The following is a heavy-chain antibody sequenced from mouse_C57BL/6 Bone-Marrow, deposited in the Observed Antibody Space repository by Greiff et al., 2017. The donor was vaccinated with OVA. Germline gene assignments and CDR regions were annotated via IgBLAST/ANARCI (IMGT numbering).Heavy chain of an antibody. CDR2: IDPETGGT. Sequence: QVQLQQPGAELVRPGASVTLSCKASGYTFTDYEMHWVKQTPVHGLEWIGAIDPETGGTAYNQKFKGKAILTVDKSSSTAYMELRSLTSEDSAVYCCTRGYINYYARDYWGQGTAVTVSS. D-gene: IGHD2-5*01. V-gene: IGHV1-15*01. J-gene: IGHJ4*01. CDR3: TRGYINYYARDY. CDR1: GYTFTDYE.